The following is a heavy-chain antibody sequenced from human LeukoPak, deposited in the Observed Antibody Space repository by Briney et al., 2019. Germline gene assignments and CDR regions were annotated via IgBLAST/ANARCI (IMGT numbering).Heavy chain of an antibody. CDR2: IIPIFGTA. D-gene: IGHD1-26*01. J-gene: IGHJ6*03. CDR3: ARYSGKDYYMDV. Sequence: SVKVSCKASGGTFSSYAISWARQAPGQGLEWMGGIIPIFGTANYAQKFQGRVTITADESTSTAYMELSSLRSEDTAVYYCARYSGKDYYMDVWGKGTTVTVSS. CDR1: GGTFSSYA. V-gene: IGHV1-69*01.